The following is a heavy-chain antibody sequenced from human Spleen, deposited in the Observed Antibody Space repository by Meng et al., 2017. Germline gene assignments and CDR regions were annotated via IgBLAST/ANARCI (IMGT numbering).Heavy chain of an antibody. Sequence: GESLKISCAASGFTFSDYYMSWIRQAPGKGLEWVSYISGRGSAIYYADSVKGRFTIPRDNTKNSMYLEMNSLRAEDTAVYYCARVGTYPVHFDYWGQGTLVTVSS. J-gene: IGHJ4*02. CDR2: ISGRGSAI. CDR1: GFTFSDYY. V-gene: IGHV3-11*01. CDR3: ARVGTYPVHFDY. D-gene: IGHD1-1*01.